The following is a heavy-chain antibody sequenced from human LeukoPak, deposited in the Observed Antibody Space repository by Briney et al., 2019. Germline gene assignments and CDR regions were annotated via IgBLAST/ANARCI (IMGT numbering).Heavy chain of an antibody. CDR1: GGTFSSYA. Sequence: AASVKVSCKASGGTFSSYAISWVRQAPGQGLEWMGGIIPIFGTANYAQKFQGRVTITADKSTSTAYMELSSLRSEDTAVYYCASRRGTYGPNTYYHYYYMDVWGKGTTVTVSS. D-gene: IGHD1-14*01. J-gene: IGHJ6*03. CDR3: ASRRGTYGPNTYYHYYYMDV. V-gene: IGHV1-69*06. CDR2: IIPIFGTA.